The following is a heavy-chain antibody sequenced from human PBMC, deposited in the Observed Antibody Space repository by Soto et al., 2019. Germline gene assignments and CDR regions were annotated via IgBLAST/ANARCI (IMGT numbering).Heavy chain of an antibody. CDR1: GYTFTSYG. CDR2: ISAYNGNT. CDR3: ASSGHKKIYYYGMEV. J-gene: IGHJ6*02. Sequence: ASVKVSCKASGYTFTSYGISWVRQAPGQGLEWMGWISAYNGNTNYAQKLQGRVTMTTDTSTSTAYMELRSLRSDDTAVYYCASSGHKKIYYYGMEVSGQGTTVTVFS. V-gene: IGHV1-18*04. D-gene: IGHD3-10*01.